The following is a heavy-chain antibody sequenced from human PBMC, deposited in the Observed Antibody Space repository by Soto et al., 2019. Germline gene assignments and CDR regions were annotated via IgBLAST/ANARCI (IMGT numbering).Heavy chain of an antibody. Sequence: GSLSLSWTASGCKFSNYGLTLVCPKHGKGLERVSFISSGSAYTKVADSVKGRFANSRDNARDSGFLEMNSLRDEDTGIYYCARSRSHWLALDSCGQGTRVTVS. CDR2: ISSGSAYT. CDR3: ARSRSHWLALDS. D-gene: IGHD6-19*01. J-gene: IGHJ4*02. CDR1: GCKFSNYG. V-gene: IGHV3-21*04.